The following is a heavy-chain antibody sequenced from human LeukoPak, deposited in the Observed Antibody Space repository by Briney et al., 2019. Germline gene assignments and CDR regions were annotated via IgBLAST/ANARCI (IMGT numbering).Heavy chain of an antibody. D-gene: IGHD6-19*01. CDR1: GFSSYTFG. V-gene: IGHV3-23*01. CDR3: ATSLSGWGTYHYMNV. CDR2: FRGDGGST. Sequence: GGSLRLSCAVSGFSSYTFGMSWVRQAPGKGLEWISSFRGDGGSTYYAETVRGRFTISRDKSKNTLYLQMNSLRAEDTAVYYCATSLSGWGTYHYMNVWGKGTTVTISS. J-gene: IGHJ6*03.